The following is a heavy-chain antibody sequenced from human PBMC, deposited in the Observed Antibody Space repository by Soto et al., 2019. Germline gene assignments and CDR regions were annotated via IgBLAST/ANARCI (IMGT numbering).Heavy chain of an antibody. Sequence: ASVKVSCKASGYTFTSYGSSWVRQAPGQGLEWMGWISAYNGNTNYAQKLQGRVTMTTDTSTSTAYMELRSLRSDDTAVYYCARDSLGYCSSTSCYDWFDPWGQGTLVTVSS. D-gene: IGHD2-2*01. CDR1: GYTFTSYG. CDR3: ARDSLGYCSSTSCYDWFDP. CDR2: ISAYNGNT. V-gene: IGHV1-18*01. J-gene: IGHJ5*02.